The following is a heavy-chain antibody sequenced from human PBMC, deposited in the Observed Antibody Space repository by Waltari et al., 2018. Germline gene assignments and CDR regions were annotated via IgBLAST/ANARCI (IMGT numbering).Heavy chain of an antibody. CDR1: GFTFSSYA. V-gene: IGHV3-23*03. CDR3: AKEVGVGAGFYYYYYMDV. CDR2: IYSGGSST. Sequence: EMQLLESGGGLDQPWRSLRVYCATSGFTFSSYALRLARQAPGKGLEWVSVIYSGGSSTYYADSVKGRFTISRDNSKNTLYLQMNSLRAEDTAVYYCAKEVGVGAGFYYYYYMDVWGKGTTVTVSS. J-gene: IGHJ6*03. D-gene: IGHD1-26*01.